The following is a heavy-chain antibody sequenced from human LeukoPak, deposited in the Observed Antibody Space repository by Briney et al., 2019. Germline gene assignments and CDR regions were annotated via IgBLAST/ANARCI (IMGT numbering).Heavy chain of an antibody. J-gene: IGHJ4*02. CDR3: ARRGSRGYSYEV. CDR1: GYSFTIYW. V-gene: IGHV5-51*01. CDR2: IYPGDSDT. D-gene: IGHD5-18*01. Sequence: GESLEISCKGSGYSFTIYWIGWVRQMPGKGLEWMGIIYPGDSDTRYSPSFEGQVTISADKSSSTAYLQWSSLKGSDTAMYYCARRGSRGYSYEVWGQGTLVTVSS.